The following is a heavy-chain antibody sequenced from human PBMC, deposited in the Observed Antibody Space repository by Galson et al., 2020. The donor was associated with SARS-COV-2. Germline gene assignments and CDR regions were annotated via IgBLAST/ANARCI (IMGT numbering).Heavy chain of an antibody. CDR1: GCPISSRNW. Sequence: SETLSLTCAVSGCPISSRNWWSWVRQPHGKGLEWIGEIHHSGSTHYNPSLRGRVTITVDTSNNRLSLTLTSVTAADTAVYYCARSSNDWFPFDYWGRGTLVTVSS. CDR3: ARSSNDWFPFDY. V-gene: IGHV4-4*02. CDR2: IHHSGST. J-gene: IGHJ4*02. D-gene: IGHD3-9*01.